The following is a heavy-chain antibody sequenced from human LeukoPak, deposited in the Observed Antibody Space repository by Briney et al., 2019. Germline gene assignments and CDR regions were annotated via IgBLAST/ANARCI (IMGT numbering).Heavy chain of an antibody. J-gene: IGHJ4*02. Sequence: SGGSLRLSCAASGFTFSNAWMSWVRQAPGKGLEWVGRIKSKTDGGTTDYAAPVKGRFTISRDDSKNTLYLQMNSLKTEDTAVYYCTTAIRGYSSSSEDYWGPRTLVTVSS. CDR3: TTAIRGYSSSSEDY. D-gene: IGHD6-6*01. CDR2: IKSKTDGGTT. V-gene: IGHV3-15*01. CDR1: GFTFSNAW.